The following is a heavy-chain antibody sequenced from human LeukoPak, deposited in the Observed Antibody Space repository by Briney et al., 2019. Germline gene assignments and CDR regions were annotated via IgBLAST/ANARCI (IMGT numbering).Heavy chain of an antibody. V-gene: IGHV4-59*01. CDR1: GGSISSYY. CDR3: ARGQNTGGNDASDI. J-gene: IGHJ3*02. D-gene: IGHD1-14*01. CDR2: IYYSGST. Sequence: SETLSLTCTVSGGSISSYYWSWIRQPPGKGLEWIGYIYYSGSTNYNPSLKSRVTISVDTSKNQFSLKLSSVTAADTAVYYCARGQNTGGNDASDIWGQGTMVTVSS.